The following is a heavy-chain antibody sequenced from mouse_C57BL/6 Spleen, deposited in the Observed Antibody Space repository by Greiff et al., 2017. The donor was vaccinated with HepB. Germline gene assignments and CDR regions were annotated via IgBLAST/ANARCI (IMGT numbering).Heavy chain of an antibody. CDR2: IYPGDGDT. CDR1: GYAFSSYW. Sequence: VQGVESGAELVKPGASVKISCKASGYAFSSYWMNWVKQRPGKGLEWIGQIYPGDGDTNYNGKFKGKATLTADKSSSTAYMQLSSLTSEDSAVYFCAREAGTYYAMDYWGQGTSVTVSS. D-gene: IGHD3-3*01. CDR3: AREAGTYYAMDY. V-gene: IGHV1-80*01. J-gene: IGHJ4*01.